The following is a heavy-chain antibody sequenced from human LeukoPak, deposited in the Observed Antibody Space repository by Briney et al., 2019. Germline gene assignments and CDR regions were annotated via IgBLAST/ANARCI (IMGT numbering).Heavy chain of an antibody. Sequence: GRTLRLSCAASGVTFISYGMRWVRQAPAKRLQSVAIISYDGSNKYYTDSVKCRFTISRDNSKNTLYLQMNSLRAEDTAVYYCAKSGIEAAGSLVYFDYWGQGTLVTASS. CDR1: GVTFISYG. D-gene: IGHD6-13*01. CDR3: AKSGIEAAGSLVYFDY. V-gene: IGHV3-30*18. CDR2: ISYDGSNK. J-gene: IGHJ4*02.